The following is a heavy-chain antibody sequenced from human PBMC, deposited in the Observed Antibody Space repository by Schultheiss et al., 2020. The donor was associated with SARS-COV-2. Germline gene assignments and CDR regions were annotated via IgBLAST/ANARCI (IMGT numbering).Heavy chain of an antibody. Sequence: GGSLRLSCATSGFTFSTYWMHWVRQAPGKGLEWVSRINGDGTRTDYADSAKGRFTISRDNAKNTLYLQMNSLTAEDTAVYYCARSGGYCSGGSCYDWYFDFWGRGTLVTVSS. J-gene: IGHJ2*01. D-gene: IGHD2-15*01. CDR1: GFTFSTYW. V-gene: IGHV3-74*01. CDR2: INGDGTRT. CDR3: ARSGGYCSGGSCYDWYFDF.